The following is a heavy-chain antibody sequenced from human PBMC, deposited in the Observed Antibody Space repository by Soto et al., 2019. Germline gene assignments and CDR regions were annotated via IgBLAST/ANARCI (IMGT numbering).Heavy chain of an antibody. J-gene: IGHJ4*02. CDR3: ARERSPSAVYFDY. CDR1: GDSFTSYG. D-gene: IGHD3-16*01. CDR2: IIPIFGTA. V-gene: IGHV1-69*13. Sequence: SVKLSCKACGDSFTSYGISWVRQAPGQGLEWMGGIIPIFGTANYAQKFQGRVTITADESTSTAYMELSSLRSEDTAVYYCARERSPSAVYFDYWGQGTLVTVSS.